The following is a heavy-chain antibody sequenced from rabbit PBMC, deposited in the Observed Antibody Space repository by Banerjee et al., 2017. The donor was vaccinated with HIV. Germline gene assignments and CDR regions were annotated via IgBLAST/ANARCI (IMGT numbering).Heavy chain of an antibody. CDR2: IYSSNGDK. CDR3: GRDRDGDAGYGSLAL. D-gene: IGHD6-1*01. Sequence: QEQLVESGGGLVQPEGSLKLTCKASGSDISSNAMCWVRQAPGKGLELIACIYSSNGDKWYASWVNGRFTISRSTSLNTVDLKMTSLTVADTATYFCGRDRDGDAGYGSLALWGPGTLVTVS. J-gene: IGHJ4*01. V-gene: IGHV1S47*01. CDR1: GSDISSNA.